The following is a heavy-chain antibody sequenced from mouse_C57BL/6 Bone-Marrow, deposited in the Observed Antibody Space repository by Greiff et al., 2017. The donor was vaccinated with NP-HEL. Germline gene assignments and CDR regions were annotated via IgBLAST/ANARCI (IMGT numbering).Heavy chain of an antibody. J-gene: IGHJ1*03. CDR2: ISYDGSN. V-gene: IGHV3-6*01. CDR1: GYSITSGYY. Sequence: EVQLVESGPGLVKPSQSLSLTCSVTGYSITSGYYWNWIRQFPGNKLEWMGYISYDGSNNYNPSLKNRISITRDTSKNQFFLKLNSVTTEDTATYYCASLITTVVATGYFDVWGTGTTVTVSS. D-gene: IGHD1-1*01. CDR3: ASLITTVVATGYFDV.